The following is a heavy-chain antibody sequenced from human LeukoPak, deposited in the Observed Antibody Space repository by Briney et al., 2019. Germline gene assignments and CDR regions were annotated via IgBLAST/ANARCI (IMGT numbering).Heavy chain of an antibody. Sequence: ASVKVSCKASGYTFTSYYMHWVRQAPGQGLEWMGIINPSGGSTSYAQKFQGRVTMTRDTSTSTVYMELSSLRSEDTAVYYCARESWGSSEWEPQGDAFDIWGQGTMVTVSS. CDR2: INPSGGST. V-gene: IGHV1-46*01. CDR1: GYTFTSYY. CDR3: ARESWGSSEWEPQGDAFDI. J-gene: IGHJ3*02. D-gene: IGHD1-26*01.